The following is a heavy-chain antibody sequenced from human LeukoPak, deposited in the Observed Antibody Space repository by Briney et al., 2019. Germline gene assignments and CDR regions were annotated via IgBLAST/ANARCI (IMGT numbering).Heavy chain of an antibody. D-gene: IGHD3-10*01. Sequence: GGSLTLSCAASGFTVSSNYMRWVRQAPGKGLEGVSVIYSGGSTYYADSVKGRFTIPRDHSKNTLYLQMNSLRAEDTAVYYCARGCGSGSSYFDLWGRGTRVTVSS. CDR1: GFTVSSNY. CDR3: ARGCGSGSSYFDL. V-gene: IGHV3-66*01. CDR2: IYSGGST. J-gene: IGHJ2*01.